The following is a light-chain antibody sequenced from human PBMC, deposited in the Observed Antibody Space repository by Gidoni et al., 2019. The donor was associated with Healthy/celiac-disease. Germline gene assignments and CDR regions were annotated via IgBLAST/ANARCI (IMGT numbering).Light chain of an antibody. V-gene: IGKV1-27*01. CDR1: QGISNY. Sequence: DIQMTQSPSSLSASVADRVTITCRASQGISNYLAWYQQKPGKVPKLLIYAASTLQSGVPSRFSGSGSGTDFTLTISSLQHEDVATYYCQKYNSAPLTFXPXTKVDIK. CDR3: QKYNSAPLT. J-gene: IGKJ3*01. CDR2: AAS.